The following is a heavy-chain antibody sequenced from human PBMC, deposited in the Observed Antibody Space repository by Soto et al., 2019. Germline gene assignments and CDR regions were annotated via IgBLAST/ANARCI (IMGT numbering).Heavy chain of an antibody. CDR2: IYYSGST. Sequence: PSETLSLTCTVSGGSISSYYWSWIRQPPGKGLEWIGYIYYSGSTNYNPSIKSRVTISVDTSKNQFSLKLSSVTAADTAVYYCAREGYYFDYWGQGTLVTVSS. CDR1: GGSISSYY. J-gene: IGHJ4*02. CDR3: AREGYYFDY. V-gene: IGHV4-59*01.